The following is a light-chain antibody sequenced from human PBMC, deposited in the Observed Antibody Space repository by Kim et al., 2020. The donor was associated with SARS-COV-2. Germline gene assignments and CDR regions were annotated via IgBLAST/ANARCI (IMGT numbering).Light chain of an antibody. CDR3: QQRDDCGA. CDR1: QTVNTY. V-gene: IGKV3-11*01. CDR2: EKS. Sequence: PGERATLSCRASQTVNTYLAWYQQKPGQAPRLLIYEKSKRATGIPARFSGSGSGTDFTLTISSLEPEDFAIYYCQQRDDCGAFGGGTKADIK. J-gene: IGKJ4*01.